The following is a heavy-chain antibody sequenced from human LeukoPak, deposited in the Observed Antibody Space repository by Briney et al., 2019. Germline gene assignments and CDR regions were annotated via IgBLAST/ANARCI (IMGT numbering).Heavy chain of an antibody. CDR2: ISYDGSNK. J-gene: IGHJ1*01. Sequence: GGSLRLSCAASGFTFSSYGMHWVRQAPGKGLEWVAVISYDGSNKYYADSVKGRFTISRDNSKNTLYLQMNSLRAEDTAVYNCAKTVAVEHWGQGTLVTVS. D-gene: IGHD6-19*01. V-gene: IGHV3-30*18. CDR3: AKTVAVEH. CDR1: GFTFSSYG.